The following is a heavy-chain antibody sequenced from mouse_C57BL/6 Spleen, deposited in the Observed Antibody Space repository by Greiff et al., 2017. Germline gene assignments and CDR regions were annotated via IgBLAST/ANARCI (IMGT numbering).Heavy chain of an antibody. CDR2: IDPEDGDT. J-gene: IGHJ2*01. CDR3: TPLLWLRRGYYFDY. D-gene: IGHD2-9*01. Sequence: VQLKQSGAELVRPGASVTLSCTASGFNIKDYYMHWVKQRPEQGLEWIGRIDPEDGDTEYASKFPGKGTMTADTSSNTAYLQLSSLTSEATAVDYCTPLLWLRRGYYFDYWGQGTTLTVSS. CDR1: GFNIKDYY. V-gene: IGHV14-1*01.